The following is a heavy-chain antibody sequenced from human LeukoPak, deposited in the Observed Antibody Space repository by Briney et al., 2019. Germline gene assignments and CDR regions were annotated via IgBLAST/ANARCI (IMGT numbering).Heavy chain of an antibody. V-gene: IGHV3-21*01. CDR2: ISSSSSYI. Sequence: PGGSLRLSCAAPGFTFSSYSMNWVRQAPGKGLEWVSSISSSSSYIYYADSVKGRFTISRDNAKNSLYLQMNSLRAEDTAVYYCAKRSSGYETFGYWGQGTLVTVSS. J-gene: IGHJ4*02. CDR3: AKRSSGYETFGY. D-gene: IGHD6-13*01. CDR1: GFTFSSYS.